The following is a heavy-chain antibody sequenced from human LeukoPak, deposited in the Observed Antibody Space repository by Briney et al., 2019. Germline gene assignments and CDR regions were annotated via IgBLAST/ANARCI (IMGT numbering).Heavy chain of an antibody. J-gene: IGHJ5*02. D-gene: IGHD3-22*01. CDR2: IHSGGET. CDR1: GFSFSNNY. CDR3: GRAGVYSASSGYGPDR. V-gene: IGHV3-53*01. Sequence: GGSLRLSCAASGFSFSNNYMSRVRQAPGKGLEWVSVIHSGGETYYTDSVKGRFTISRDNSKNTLYLQMNSLRAEDTAVYYCGRAGVYSASSGYGPDRWGQGTLVTVSS.